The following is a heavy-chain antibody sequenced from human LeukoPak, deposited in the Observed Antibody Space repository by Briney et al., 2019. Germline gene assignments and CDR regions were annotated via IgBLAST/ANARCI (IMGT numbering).Heavy chain of an antibody. Sequence: GGSLRLSCAASGFTFSSYAMNWARQAPGKGLEWVSFISGSGDTTYYADSVKGRFTISRDSSKNTLYLQMNSLRAEDTAVYYCAKSRGESRGASNYWGQGALVTVSS. CDR2: ISGSGDTT. CDR1: GFTFSSYA. CDR3: AKSRGESRGASNY. J-gene: IGHJ4*02. V-gene: IGHV3-23*01. D-gene: IGHD1-26*01.